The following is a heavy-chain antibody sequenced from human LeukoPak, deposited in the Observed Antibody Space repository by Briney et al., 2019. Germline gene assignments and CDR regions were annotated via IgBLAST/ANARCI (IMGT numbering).Heavy chain of an antibody. D-gene: IGHD2-21*01. CDR3: ARHLGAYCGGDCFYGMDV. J-gene: IGHJ6*02. CDR1: VGSISSYY. CDR2: IYYSGST. V-gene: IGHV4-59*08. Sequence: SETLSLTCTVSVGSISSYYWSWIRQPPGKGLEWIGYIYYSGSTKYKPSLKSRVTISVDTSKNQFSLKLSSVTAADTAVYYCARHLGAYCGGDCFYGMDVWGQGTTVTVSS.